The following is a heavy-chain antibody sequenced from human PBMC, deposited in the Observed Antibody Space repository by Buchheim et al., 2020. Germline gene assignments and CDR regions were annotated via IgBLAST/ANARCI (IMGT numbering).Heavy chain of an antibody. J-gene: IGHJ4*02. CDR2: IGGSGGNT. Sequence: EVQLLESGGGLVQPGGSLRLSCAASGFTFSNYAMSWVRQAPGKGLEWVSTIGGSGGNTYYADSVKGRFTISRDNSKNTLYLPMNSLRAEDTAVYYCATSLNSGYDWGSFDYWGQGTL. CDR3: ATSLNSGYDWGSFDY. CDR1: GFTFSNYA. D-gene: IGHD5-12*01. V-gene: IGHV3-23*01.